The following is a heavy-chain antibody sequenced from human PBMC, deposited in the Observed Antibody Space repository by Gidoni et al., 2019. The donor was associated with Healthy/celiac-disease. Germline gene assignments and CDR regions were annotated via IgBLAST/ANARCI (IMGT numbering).Heavy chain of an antibody. D-gene: IGHD5-18*01. V-gene: IGHV1-58*02. CDR3: APATAMVTWYYGMDV. CDR2: IVVGSGNT. J-gene: IGHJ6*02. CDR1: GFTFTSSA. Sequence: QMQLVQSGPGVKQPGTSVQVSGRASGFTFTSSAMQWVRQARGPRLEWIGWIVVGSGNTNSAQKFQESVTITRDMSTRTAYMELSSLRSEDTAVYYCAPATAMVTWYYGMDVWGQGTTVTVSS.